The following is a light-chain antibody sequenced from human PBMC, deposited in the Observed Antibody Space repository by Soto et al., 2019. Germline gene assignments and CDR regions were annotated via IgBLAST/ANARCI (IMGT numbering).Light chain of an antibody. CDR1: QSVTTT. V-gene: IGKV3-15*01. J-gene: IGKJ2*01. CDR3: QQSNNWPYT. Sequence: EIVMTQSPATLSVSPGERVILSCRASQSVTTTLAWYQQKPGQAPRLLIYGASTRATTIPARFSGSGSGTEFTLTISSLQSEDFAVYYCQQSNNWPYTFGQGTKLDIK. CDR2: GAS.